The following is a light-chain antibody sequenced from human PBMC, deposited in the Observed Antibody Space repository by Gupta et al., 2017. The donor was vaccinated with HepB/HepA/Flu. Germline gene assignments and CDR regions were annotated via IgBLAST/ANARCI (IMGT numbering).Light chain of an antibody. CDR2: HND. J-gene: IGLJ2*01. CDR1: TSNIGVNT. V-gene: IGLV1-44*01. CDR3: DGWPDTVDAPV. Sequence: QSVLTQPPSASGTPGQRVTISCSGSTSNIGVNTVNWYQNLPGSANKLPMEHNDQRPSGVKDRGAYSQSSTYDSPALRVLKSWDEAEDDCDGWPDTVDAPVVGGGTKLTVL.